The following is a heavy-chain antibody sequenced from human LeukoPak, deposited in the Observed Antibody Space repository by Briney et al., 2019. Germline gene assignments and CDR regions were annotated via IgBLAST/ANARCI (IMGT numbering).Heavy chain of an antibody. CDR1: GGSIFNYY. V-gene: IGHV4-59*12. CDR3: AKEGTSSWYL. Sequence: SETLSLTCTLSGGSIFNYYWSWIRQPPGKGLEWIGYIYYSGSTDYNPSLKSRVTISVDTSKNQFSLRLRSVTAADTAVYYCAKEGTSSWYLWGQGTLVTVSS. CDR2: IYYSGST. J-gene: IGHJ5*02. D-gene: IGHD6-13*01.